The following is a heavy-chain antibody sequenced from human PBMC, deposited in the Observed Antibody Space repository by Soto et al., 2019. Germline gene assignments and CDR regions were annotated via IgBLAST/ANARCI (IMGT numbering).Heavy chain of an antibody. V-gene: IGHV1-18*01. D-gene: IGHD1-1*01. Sequence: QVHLVQSGAEVKKPGASVKVSCKGSGYAFTTYGITWVRLAHGQGLEWMGWISAHNGNTNYAQKLHGRVTVTRDTSTNTAYMELGRLRSDDTAVDSSARGGYGDYWGHGALVTISS. CDR2: ISAHNGNT. CDR1: GYAFTTYG. J-gene: IGHJ4*01. CDR3: ARGGYGDY.